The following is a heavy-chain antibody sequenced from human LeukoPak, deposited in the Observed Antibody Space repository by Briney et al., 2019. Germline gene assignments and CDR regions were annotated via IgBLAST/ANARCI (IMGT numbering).Heavy chain of an antibody. D-gene: IGHD3-22*01. CDR1: GYTFTDNY. CDR2: VNPDSGGI. Sequence: GASVKVSCKASGYTFTDNYIHWVRQAPGQGLEWMGRVNPDSGGINYAQKFQGRVTMTRDTSINTAFVELWRLRSDDTATYYCARAQNYHDRSGYSDDTFDVWGHGTMITVSS. J-gene: IGHJ3*01. CDR3: ARAQNYHDRSGYSDDTFDV. V-gene: IGHV1-2*06.